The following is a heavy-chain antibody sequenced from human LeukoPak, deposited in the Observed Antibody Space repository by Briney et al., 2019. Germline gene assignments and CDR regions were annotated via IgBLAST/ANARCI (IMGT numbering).Heavy chain of an antibody. CDR2: INAGNGNT. D-gene: IGHD2-15*01. Sequence: ASVKVSCKASGYTFTSYAMHWVRQAPGQRLEWMGWINAGNGNTKYSQEVQGRVTITRDTSASTAYMELTSLRSEDMAVYYCARARGIICSGGSCYRTGYWFDPWGQGTLVTVSS. CDR1: GYTFTSYA. V-gene: IGHV1-3*03. CDR3: ARARGIICSGGSCYRTGYWFDP. J-gene: IGHJ5*02.